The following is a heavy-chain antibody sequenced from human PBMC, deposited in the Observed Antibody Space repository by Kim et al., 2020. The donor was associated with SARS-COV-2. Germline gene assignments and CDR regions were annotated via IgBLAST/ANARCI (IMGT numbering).Heavy chain of an antibody. J-gene: IGHJ4*02. CDR1: GGSISSDSYY. D-gene: IGHD2-15*01. CDR2: IYYSGST. Sequence: SETLSLTFTVSGGSISSDSYYWGWIRQPPGKGLEWIGSIYYSGSTYYNPSLKSRVTISVDTSKNQFSLKLSSVTAADTAVYYCARHTSWWLSSYYYFDYWGQGTLVTVSS. V-gene: IGHV4-39*01. CDR3: ARHTSWWLSSYYYFDY.